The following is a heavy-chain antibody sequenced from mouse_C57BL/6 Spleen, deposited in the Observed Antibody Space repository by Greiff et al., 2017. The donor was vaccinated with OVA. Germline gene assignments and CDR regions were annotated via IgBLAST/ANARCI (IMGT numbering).Heavy chain of an antibody. CDR3: ARELYGNFFAY. D-gene: IGHD2-1*01. CDR2: IDPSDSET. Sequence: QVQLQQPGAELVKPGASVKLSCKASGYTFTSYWMHWVKQRPIQGLEWIGNIDPSDSETHYNQKFKDKATLTVDKSSSTAYMQLSSLTSEDSAVYYCARELYGNFFAYWGQGTLVTVSA. CDR1: GYTFTSYW. J-gene: IGHJ3*01. V-gene: IGHV1-52*01.